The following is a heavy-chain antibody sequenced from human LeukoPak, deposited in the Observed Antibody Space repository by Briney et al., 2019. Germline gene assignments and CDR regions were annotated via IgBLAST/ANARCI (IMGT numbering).Heavy chain of an antibody. CDR1: GFTFNSYA. CDR3: AKTTAGNSSGRNPGWPVDY. CDR2: VSGSGGII. J-gene: IGHJ4*02. V-gene: IGHV3-23*01. D-gene: IGHD6-19*01. Sequence: PGGSLRLSCAASGFTFNSYAMTWVRQAPGKGLEWVSHVSGSGGIIYYADSVKGRITIFRDNSKNTLYLQMNSLRAEDTAVYYCAKTTAGNSSGRNPGWPVDYWGQGTLVTVSS.